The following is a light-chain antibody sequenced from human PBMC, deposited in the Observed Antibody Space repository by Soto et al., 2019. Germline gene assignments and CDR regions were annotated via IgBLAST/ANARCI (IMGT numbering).Light chain of an antibody. Sequence: QSVLTQPPSVSGAPGQRVTISCTGGSSSIGAGYDVHWYQHLPGTALKLLIYGDSNRPSGVPDRFSGSKSGTSASLAITGLPAEDEGDYYCQSYDSSLSGRVVFGGGTKLTVL. V-gene: IGLV1-40*01. CDR1: SSSIGAGYD. J-gene: IGLJ2*01. CDR3: QSYDSSLSGRVV. CDR2: GDS.